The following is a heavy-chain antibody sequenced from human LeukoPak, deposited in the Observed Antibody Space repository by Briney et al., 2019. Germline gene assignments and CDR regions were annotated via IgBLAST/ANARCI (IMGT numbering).Heavy chain of an antibody. CDR1: GGTFSSYA. J-gene: IGHJ6*02. CDR3: ARQRDSDYYDSSAPAYYYGMDV. V-gene: IGHV1-69*04. Sequence: SVKVSCKASGGTFSSYAISWVRQAPGQGLEWMGRIIPILGIANYAQRFQGRVTITADKSTSTAYMELSSLRSEDTAVYYCARQRDSDYYDSSAPAYYYGMDVWGQGTTVTVSS. CDR2: IIPILGIA. D-gene: IGHD3-22*01.